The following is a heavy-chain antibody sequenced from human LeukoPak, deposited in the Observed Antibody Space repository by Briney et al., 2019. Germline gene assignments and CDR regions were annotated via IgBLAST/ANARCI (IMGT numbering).Heavy chain of an antibody. D-gene: IGHD3-9*01. Sequence: PGGSLRLSCAASGFSFSVYWMHWVRQAPGKGPVWVSRIKTDGSITDYADFVKGRFTISRDNAKNTLYLQMNSLRAEDTAVYYCAKGPDYDLLTGYYGSWYYFDSWGQGTLVTVSS. V-gene: IGHV3-74*01. CDR2: IKTDGSIT. CDR3: AKGPDYDLLTGYYGSWYYFDS. CDR1: GFSFSVYW. J-gene: IGHJ4*02.